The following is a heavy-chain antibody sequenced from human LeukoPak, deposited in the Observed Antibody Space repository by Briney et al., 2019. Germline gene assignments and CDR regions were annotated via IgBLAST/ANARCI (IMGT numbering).Heavy chain of an antibody. V-gene: IGHV3-11*04. CDR2: ISSSGSTI. CDR3: RGTYYYDSSGYYYGGFDY. J-gene: IGHJ4*02. CDR1: GFTFSDYY. D-gene: IGHD3-22*01. Sequence: GGSLRLSCAASGFTFSDYYMSWIRQAPGKGLEWVSYISSSGSTIYYADSVKGRFTISRDNAKNSLYLKMNSLRAEDTAVYYCRGTYYYDSSGYYYGGFDYWGQGTLVTVSS.